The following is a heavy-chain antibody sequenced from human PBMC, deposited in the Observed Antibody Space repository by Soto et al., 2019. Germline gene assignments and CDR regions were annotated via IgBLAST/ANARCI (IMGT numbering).Heavy chain of an antibody. CDR1: GFTFSSYS. CDR2: ISSSSYI. V-gene: IGHV3-21*01. Sequence: GGSLRLSCAASGFTFSSYSMNWVRQAPGKGLEWVSSISSSSYIYYADSVKGRFTISRDNAKNSLYLQMNSLRAEDTAVYYCAREGKYYYDSSGYYAFDIWGQGTMVTVSS. J-gene: IGHJ3*02. CDR3: AREGKYYYDSSGYYAFDI. D-gene: IGHD3-22*01.